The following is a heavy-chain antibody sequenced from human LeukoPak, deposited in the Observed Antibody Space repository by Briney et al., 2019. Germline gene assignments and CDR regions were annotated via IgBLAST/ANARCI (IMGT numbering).Heavy chain of an antibody. J-gene: IGHJ4*02. CDR3: AREGGSSGNFISVEY. V-gene: IGHV3-53*01. D-gene: IGHD2-15*01. CDR1: GFTVSSNY. CDR2: IYSGGGT. Sequence: GGSLRLSCAASGFTVSSNYMSWVRQAPGKGLEWVSVIYSGGGTYYADSVKGRFTISRDNSKNTLYLHMNSLRAEDTAVYYCAREGGSSGNFISVEYWGQGTLVTVSS.